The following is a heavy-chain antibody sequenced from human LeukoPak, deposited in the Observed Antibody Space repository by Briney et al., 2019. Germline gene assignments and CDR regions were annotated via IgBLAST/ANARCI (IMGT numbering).Heavy chain of an antibody. J-gene: IGHJ4*02. D-gene: IGHD3-10*01. CDR2: ISYDGSNK. CDR3: GRINYNGDY. V-gene: IGHV3-30*03. Sequence: GRSLRLSCAASGFTFSSYGMHWVRQAPGKGLKWVALISYDGSNKYYADSVKGRFTISRDNAKNTVYLQMNSLRTEDTAVYFCGRINYNGDYWGRGTLVTVSS. CDR1: GFTFSSYG.